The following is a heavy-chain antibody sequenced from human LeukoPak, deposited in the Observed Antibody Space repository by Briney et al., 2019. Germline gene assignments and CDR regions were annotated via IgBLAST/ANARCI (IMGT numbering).Heavy chain of an antibody. CDR2: ISGSGGST. J-gene: IGHJ5*01. Sequence: PGGSLRLSCAASGFTFSSYAMSWVRQAPGKGLEWVSAISGSGGSTYYADSVEGRFTISRDNSKNTLYLQMNSLRAEDTAVYYCAKDQWRYYGSGSSGDSWGQGTLVTVSS. D-gene: IGHD3-10*01. CDR3: AKDQWRYYGSGSSGDS. V-gene: IGHV3-23*01. CDR1: GFTFSSYA.